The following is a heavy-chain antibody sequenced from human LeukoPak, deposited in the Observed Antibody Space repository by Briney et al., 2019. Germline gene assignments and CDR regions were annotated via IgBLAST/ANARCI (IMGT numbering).Heavy chain of an antibody. D-gene: IGHD3-22*01. CDR3: ARDNPDYDLSGYGVFDF. J-gene: IGHJ4*02. CDR1: GDSISRFY. Sequence: SETLSLTCSVSGDSISRFYWSWVRQPPGKGLEWIGYTGDTNYNPSLKSRVTISVDTSKNQFSLKLNSVTAADTAVYYCARDNPDYDLSGYGVFDFWGQGILVTVSS. CDR2: YTGDT. V-gene: IGHV4-59*01.